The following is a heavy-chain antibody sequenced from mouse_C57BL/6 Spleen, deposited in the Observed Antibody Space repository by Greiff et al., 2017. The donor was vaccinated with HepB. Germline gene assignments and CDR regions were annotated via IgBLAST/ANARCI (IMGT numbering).Heavy chain of an antibody. Sequence: LVEPGGDLVKPGGSLKLSCAASGFTFSSYGMSWVRQTPDKRLEWVATISSGGSYTYYPDSVKGRFTISRDNAKNTLYLQMSSLKSEDTAMYYCASLIHYWGQGTTLTVSS. CDR3: ASLIHY. CDR1: GFTFSSYG. J-gene: IGHJ2*01. V-gene: IGHV5-6*01. CDR2: ISSGGSYT.